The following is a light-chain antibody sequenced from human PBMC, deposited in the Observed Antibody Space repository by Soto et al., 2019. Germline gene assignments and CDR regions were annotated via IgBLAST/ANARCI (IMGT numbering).Light chain of an antibody. J-gene: IGKJ5*01. V-gene: IGKV3-20*01. CDR3: HKYGRSPRT. CDR1: QSVSSNY. Sequence: EIVLTQSPGTLSFSPGEIATLSFIASQSVSSNYLAWYQLKPGQAPRLLIYDASTRATGIPDRVSGSGSGTDFTLTISRLEPEDFAVYSCHKYGRSPRTCGQGKRREIK. CDR2: DAS.